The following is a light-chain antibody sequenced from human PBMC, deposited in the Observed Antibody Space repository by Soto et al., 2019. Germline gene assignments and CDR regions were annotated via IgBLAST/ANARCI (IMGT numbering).Light chain of an antibody. V-gene: IGKV1-5*03. CDR1: QSISTW. CDR3: QQYNSYPWT. CDR2: KSS. J-gene: IGKJ1*01. Sequence: DIQMTQSPSTLSASVGDRVTITCRASQSISTWLAWYQQKPGKAPNLLIYKSSSLESGVPSRFSGSGSGTEFTLTISSLQPYDFATYYCQQYNSYPWTFGQGTKVEVK.